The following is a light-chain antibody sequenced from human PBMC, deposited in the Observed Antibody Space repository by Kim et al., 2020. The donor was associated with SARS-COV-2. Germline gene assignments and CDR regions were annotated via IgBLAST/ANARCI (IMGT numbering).Light chain of an antibody. Sequence: DIQMTQSPSSLSASVGDRVTITCRASQDIGNDLGWYQQSPGRAPKRLIYGASNLQSGVPSRFSGSGSETECTLTINSLQPEDFATFYCLQHRTYPITFGQGTRLEIK. J-gene: IGKJ5*01. V-gene: IGKV1-17*01. CDR3: LQHRTYPIT. CDR1: QDIGND. CDR2: GAS.